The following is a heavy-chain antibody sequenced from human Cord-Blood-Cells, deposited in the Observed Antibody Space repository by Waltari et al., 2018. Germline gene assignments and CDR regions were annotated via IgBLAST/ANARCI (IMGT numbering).Heavy chain of an antibody. CDR1: GFSLSNARMG. CDR2: IFSNDEK. D-gene: IGHD7-27*01. J-gene: IGHJ4*02. V-gene: IGHV2-26*01. CDR3: ARITLLTGDHVY. Sequence: QVTLKESGPVLVKPTETLTLTCTVSGFSLSNARMGVSWIRQPPGKALEWLAHIFSNDEKSYKTFLKGKLTISKDTSQSQVVLTKTNMDPVDTATYYCARITLLTGDHVYWGQGTLVTVSS.